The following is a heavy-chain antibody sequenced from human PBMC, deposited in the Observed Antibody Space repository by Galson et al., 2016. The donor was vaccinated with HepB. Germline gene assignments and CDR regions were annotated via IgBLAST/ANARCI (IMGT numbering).Heavy chain of an antibody. CDR1: TFSSYT. D-gene: IGHD1-1*01. V-gene: IGHV3-30*04. CDR2: ISYGGRDE. J-gene: IGHJ6*02. Sequence: TFSSYTMHWVRQAPGKGLEWVAVISYGGRDEYYADSVKGRSTISRDNSKNTLYLQMDSLRAEDTAVYYCARDDLESNYFYYHGMDVWGQGTTVTVSS. CDR3: ARDDLESNYFYYHGMDV.